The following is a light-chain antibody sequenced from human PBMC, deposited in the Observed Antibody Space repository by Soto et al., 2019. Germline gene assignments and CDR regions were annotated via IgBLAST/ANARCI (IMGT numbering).Light chain of an antibody. Sequence: EIVMTQSPATLSVSPGERATLSRRASQSLSSNLAWYQQKPGQAPRLLIYGASTRATGIPARFSGSGSGTEFTLTISSLQSEDFAVYHCQQYNNWPPYTFGQGTKLEIK. CDR1: QSLSSN. CDR2: GAS. J-gene: IGKJ2*01. CDR3: QQYNNWPPYT. V-gene: IGKV3-15*01.